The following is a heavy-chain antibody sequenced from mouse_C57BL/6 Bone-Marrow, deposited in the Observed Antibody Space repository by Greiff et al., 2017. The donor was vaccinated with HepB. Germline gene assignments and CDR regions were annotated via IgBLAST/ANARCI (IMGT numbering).Heavy chain of an antibody. CDR1: GFTFSDYY. D-gene: IGHD5-1-1*01. CDR3: ANTDY. CDR2: ISNGGGST. Sequence: EVMLVESGGGLVQPGGSLKLSCAASGFTFSDYYMYWVRQTPEKRLEWVAYISNGGGSTYYPDTVKGRFTISRDNAKNTLYLQMSRLKSEDTAMYYCANTDYWGQGTTLTVSS. V-gene: IGHV5-12*01. J-gene: IGHJ2*01.